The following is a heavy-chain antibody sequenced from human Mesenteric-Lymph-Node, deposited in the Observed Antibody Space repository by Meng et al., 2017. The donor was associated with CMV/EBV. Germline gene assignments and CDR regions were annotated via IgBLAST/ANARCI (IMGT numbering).Heavy chain of an antibody. D-gene: IGHD3-16*01. CDR3: AREKLMITLSYGMDV. J-gene: IGHJ6*02. V-gene: IGHV3-7*01. CDR2: IKQDGNEK. CDR1: GFTFSSYW. Sequence: GGSLRLSCAASGFTFSSYWMSWVRQAPGKGLEWVANIKQDGNEKYYVDSVKGRFTISRDNAKNLLFLQMNSLRAEDTAVYYCAREKLMITLSYGMDVWGQGTTVTVSS.